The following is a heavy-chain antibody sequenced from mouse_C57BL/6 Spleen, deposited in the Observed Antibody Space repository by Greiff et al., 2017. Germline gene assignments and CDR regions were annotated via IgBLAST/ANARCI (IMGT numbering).Heavy chain of an antibody. D-gene: IGHD1-1*01. CDR1: GYTFTSYW. J-gene: IGHJ2*01. Sequence: VQLQQSGAELVRPGSSVKLSCKASGYTFTSYWMHWVKQRPIQGLEWIGNIDPSDSETHYNQKFKDKATLTVDKSSSTAYMQLSSLTSEDSAVYYCAREITAVVGYFDYWGQGTTLTVSS. V-gene: IGHV1-52*01. CDR3: AREITAVVGYFDY. CDR2: IDPSDSET.